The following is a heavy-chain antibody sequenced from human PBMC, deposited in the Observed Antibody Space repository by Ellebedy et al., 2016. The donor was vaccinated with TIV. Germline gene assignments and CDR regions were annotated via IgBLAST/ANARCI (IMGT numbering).Heavy chain of an antibody. CDR3: AKGRAAAVDY. CDR2: IRDDGSNR. CDR1: GFTFSAYG. J-gene: IGHJ4*02. V-gene: IGHV3-30*02. D-gene: IGHD6-13*01. Sequence: PGGSLRLSCAASGFTFSAYGMHWVRQAPGKGLEWVAYIRDDGSNRYYADSVQGRFTISRDNSKDTLHLQMGSLRSEDTAVYYCAKGRAAAVDYWGQGTLVTVSS.